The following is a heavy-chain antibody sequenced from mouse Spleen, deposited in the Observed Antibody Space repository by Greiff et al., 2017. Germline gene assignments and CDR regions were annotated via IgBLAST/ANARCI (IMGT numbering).Heavy chain of an antibody. D-gene: IGHD2-1*01. J-gene: IGHJ4*01. CDR1: GYAFSSYW. CDR3: ARSRVYYYGNHYYAMDY. Sequence: VQLQQSGAELVKPGASVKISCKASGYAFSSYWMNWVKQRPGKGLEWIGQIYPGDGDTNYNGKFKGKATLTADKSSSTAYMQLSSLTSEDSAVYFCARSRVYYYGNHYYAMDYWGQGTSVTVSS. CDR2: IYPGDGDT. V-gene: IGHV1-80*01.